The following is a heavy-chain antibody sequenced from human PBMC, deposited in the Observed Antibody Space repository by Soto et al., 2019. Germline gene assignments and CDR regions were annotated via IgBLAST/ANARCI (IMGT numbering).Heavy chain of an antibody. CDR3: EHIVLRTVFRLVTTTATYFDV. CDR1: GFSLTTSGVG. D-gene: IGHD3-3*01. CDR2: IYWDDDK. V-gene: IGHV2-5*02. Sequence: QITLNESGPTVVRPTETLTLTCRFSGFSLTTSGVGVGWIRQSPGKAPEWLALIYWDDDKRYSASLKSRITITTDTSKIHVYLTLSDLDPTYTATYYCEHIVLRTVFRLVTTTATYFDVWGQGHPVDASS. J-gene: IGHJ4*02.